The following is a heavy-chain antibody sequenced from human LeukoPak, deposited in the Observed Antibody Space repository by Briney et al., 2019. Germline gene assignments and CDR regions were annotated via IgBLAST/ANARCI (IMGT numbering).Heavy chain of an antibody. J-gene: IGHJ4*02. CDR1: GGSFSGYY. D-gene: IGHD2-8*01. CDR3: AGCCTNGVCYCHY. CDR2: INHSGST. Sequence: PSETLSLTCAVYGGSFSGYYWSWIRQPPGKGLEWIGEINHSGSTNYNPSLKSRVTISVDTSKNQFSLKLSSGTAADTAVYYCAGCCTNGVCYCHYWGQGTLVTVSS. V-gene: IGHV4-34*01.